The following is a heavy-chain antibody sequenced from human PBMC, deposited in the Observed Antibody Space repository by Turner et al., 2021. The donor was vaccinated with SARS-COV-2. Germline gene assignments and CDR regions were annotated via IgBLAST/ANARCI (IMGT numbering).Heavy chain of an antibody. D-gene: IGHD2-21*02. CDR1: GGYIGSFY. V-gene: IGHV4-4*07. CDR2: IFHGGSA. CDR3: TRGNVVTGIDY. Sequence: QVQLQDSGPGLVKPSETLSLTCTVSGGYIGSFYWSWIRQPAGQGLEWIGRIFHGGSANYKSSLTSRVTMSTDMSKNQISLKLSSVTAADTAVYYCTRGNVVTGIDYWGQGLLVTVSS. J-gene: IGHJ4*02.